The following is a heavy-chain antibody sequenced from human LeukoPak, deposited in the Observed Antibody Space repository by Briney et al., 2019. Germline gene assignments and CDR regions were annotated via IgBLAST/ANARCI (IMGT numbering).Heavy chain of an antibody. CDR3: ARDSHEYSDTGEIDY. J-gene: IGHJ4*02. CDR2: INPSGGST. D-gene: IGHD6-6*01. Sequence: GASVKVSCKASGYTFTSYYMHWVRQAPGQGLEWIGIINPSGGSTSYAQKFQGRVTMTRDMSTSTVYMELSSLRSEDTAVYYCARDSHEYSDTGEIDYWGQGTLVTVSS. V-gene: IGHV1-46*01. CDR1: GYTFTSYY.